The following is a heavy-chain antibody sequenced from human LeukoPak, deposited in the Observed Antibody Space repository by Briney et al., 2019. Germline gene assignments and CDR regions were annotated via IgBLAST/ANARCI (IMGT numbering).Heavy chain of an antibody. V-gene: IGHV3-66*01. CDR3: AIERNYGSIGYYDSDY. J-gene: IGHJ4*02. CDR2: IYSGGST. CDR1: GFTVSGNY. D-gene: IGHD3-22*01. Sequence: GGSLRLSCAASGFTVSGNYMSWVRQAPGKGLEWIWDIYSGGSTYYEESVKGRFTISGDNSKNKLYLQMNSLTVEDTAVYYCAIERNYGSIGYYDSDYWGQGTLVTVST.